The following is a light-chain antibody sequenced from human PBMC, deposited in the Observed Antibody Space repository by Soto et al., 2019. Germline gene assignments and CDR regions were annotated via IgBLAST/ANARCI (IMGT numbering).Light chain of an antibody. CDR1: QSVSSY. V-gene: IGKV3-11*01. CDR2: DAS. J-gene: IGKJ1*01. CDR3: LKRSRT. Sequence: EIVLTQSPATLSLSPGERATLSCRTSQSVSSYLAWYQQKPGQAPRLLIYDASNRATGIPARFSGSGSGTDFTLTISSLEPEDFAVYHCLKRSRTFGQGTKVEIK.